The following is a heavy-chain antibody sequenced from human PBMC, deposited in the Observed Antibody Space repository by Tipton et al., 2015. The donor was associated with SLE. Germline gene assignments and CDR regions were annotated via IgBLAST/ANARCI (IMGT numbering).Heavy chain of an antibody. CDR1: GFTFSSYE. Sequence: GSLRLSCAASGFTFSSYEMNWVRQAPGKGLEWVSYISSSGSTIYYADSVKGRFTISRDNAKNSLYLQMNSLRAADTALYYCAKDSTVVTHWYFDLWGRGTLVTVSS. J-gene: IGHJ2*01. D-gene: IGHD4-23*01. CDR3: AKDSTVVTHWYFDL. CDR2: ISSSGSTI. V-gene: IGHV3-48*03.